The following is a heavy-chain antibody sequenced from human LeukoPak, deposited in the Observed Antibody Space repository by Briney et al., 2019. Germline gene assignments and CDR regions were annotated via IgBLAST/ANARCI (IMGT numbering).Heavy chain of an antibody. CDR2: IYTGGST. Sequence: PSETLSLTCTVSGGSISSYYWSWIRQPAGKGLEWIGRIYTGGSTNYNPSLKSRVTMSVDTSKNQFSLKLSSVTAADTAVYYCARDIMITFGGVIVTKPYWGQGTLVTVSS. J-gene: IGHJ4*02. V-gene: IGHV4-4*07. CDR1: GGSISSYY. CDR3: ARDIMITFGGVIVTKPY. D-gene: IGHD3-16*02.